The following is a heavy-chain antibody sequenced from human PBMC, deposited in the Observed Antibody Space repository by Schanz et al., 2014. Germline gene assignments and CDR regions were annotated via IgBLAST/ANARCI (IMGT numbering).Heavy chain of an antibody. J-gene: IGHJ4*02. D-gene: IGHD3-22*01. CDR3: ARVHHYDPSGWGYFDY. Sequence: QVQLLQFGGGVVQPGRSLRLSCAASGFSFSSYSMNWVRQAPGKGLEWVAAMSYDGSIKYYGDSVKGRFTISRDNSKNTLYLHMNTLRSEDTAVYYCARVHHYDPSGWGYFDYWGQGALVTVSS. V-gene: IGHV3-30*03. CDR1: GFSFSSYS. CDR2: MSYDGSIK.